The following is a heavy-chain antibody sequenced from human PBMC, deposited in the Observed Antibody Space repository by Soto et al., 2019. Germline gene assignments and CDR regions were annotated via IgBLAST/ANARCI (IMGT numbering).Heavy chain of an antibody. V-gene: IGHV6-1*01. CDR3: ARDRRVVRLLEDYYYGMDV. Sequence: PSQTLSLTCAISGDSVSSNSAAWNWIRQSPSRGLEWLGRTYYRTRWYFDYALSVTSRMTINPDTSKNQFSLQLNSVTPEDTAVYYCARDRRVVRLLEDYYYGMDVWGQGTTVTVSS. J-gene: IGHJ6*02. CDR2: TYYRTRWYF. CDR1: GDSVSSNSAA. D-gene: IGHD3-22*01.